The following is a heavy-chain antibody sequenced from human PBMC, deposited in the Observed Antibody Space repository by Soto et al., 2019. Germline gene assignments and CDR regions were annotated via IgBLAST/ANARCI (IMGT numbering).Heavy chain of an antibody. J-gene: IGHJ6*04. D-gene: IGHD3-10*01. CDR2: INPNSGGT. V-gene: IGHV1-2*04. Sequence: ASVKVSCRAGGYSFTAYYRHWVRHAPGQGLEWMGWINPNSGGTNYAQKFQGWVTMTRDTSISTAYMELSRLRSDDTAVYYCAREYPSLTRVRGVITFYRLDCWGKGNTVPV. CDR3: AREYPSLTRVRGVITFYRLDC. CDR1: GYSFTAYY.